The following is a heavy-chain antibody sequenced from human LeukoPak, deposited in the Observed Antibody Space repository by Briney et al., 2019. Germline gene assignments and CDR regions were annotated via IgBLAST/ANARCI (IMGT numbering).Heavy chain of an antibody. CDR3: AKDLGGGSLDY. V-gene: IGHV3-9*01. CDR2: ISWNSGSI. CDR1: VFTFDDYA. D-gene: IGHD2-15*01. J-gene: IGHJ4*02. Sequence: GGSLRLSCASSVFTFDDYAMHWVRQAPGKGLEWVSGISWNSGSIGYADSVKGRFTISRDNAKNSLYLQMNSLRAEDTALYYCAKDLGGGSLDYWGQGTLVTVSS.